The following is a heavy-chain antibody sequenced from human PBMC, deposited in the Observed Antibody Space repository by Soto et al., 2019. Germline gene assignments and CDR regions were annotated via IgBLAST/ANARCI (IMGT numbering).Heavy chain of an antibody. CDR1: GFTFSSYA. CDR3: AKWTCCSSTSCYEGGDCIDY. V-gene: IGHV3-23*01. Sequence: GGSLRLSCAASGFTFSSYAMSWVRQAPGKGLEWVSAISGSGGSTYYADSVKGRFTISRDNSKNTLYLQMNSLRAEDTAVYYCAKWTCCSSTSCYEGGDCIDYWGQGTLVTVSS. CDR2: ISGSGGST. J-gene: IGHJ4*02. D-gene: IGHD2-2*01.